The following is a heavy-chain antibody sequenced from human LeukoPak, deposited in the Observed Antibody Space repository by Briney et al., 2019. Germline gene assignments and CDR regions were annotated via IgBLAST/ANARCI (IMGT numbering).Heavy chain of an antibody. D-gene: IGHD3-22*01. J-gene: IGHJ4*02. CDR2: IYYSGST. Sequence: PSETLSLTCTVSGGSIGSGGYYWSWIRQHPGKGLEWIGYIYYSGSTYYNPSLKSRVTISVDTSKTQFSLKLSSVTAADTAVYYCARDLSYDSSGGFDYWGQGTLVTVSS. CDR1: GGSIGSGGYY. V-gene: IGHV4-31*03. CDR3: ARDLSYDSSGGFDY.